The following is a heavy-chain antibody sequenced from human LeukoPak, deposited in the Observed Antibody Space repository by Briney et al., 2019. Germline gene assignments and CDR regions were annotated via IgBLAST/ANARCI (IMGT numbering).Heavy chain of an antibody. CDR2: IYHSGST. CDR3: ARDQGEEYFQH. V-gene: IGHV4-38-2*02. J-gene: IGHJ1*01. Sequence: SETLSLTCTVSGYSISSGYYWGWIRQPPGKGLEWIGSIYHSGSTYYNPSLKSRVTISVDTSKNQFSLKLSSVTAADTAVYYCARDQGEEYFQHWGQGTLVTVSS. CDR1: GYSISSGYY. D-gene: IGHD3-16*01.